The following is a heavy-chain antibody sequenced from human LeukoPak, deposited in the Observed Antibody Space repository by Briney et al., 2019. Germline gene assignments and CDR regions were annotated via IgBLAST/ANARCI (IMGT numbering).Heavy chain of an antibody. CDR1: GYTFTVYY. D-gene: IGHD5-18*01. Sequence: ASVKVSCKASGYTFTVYYMHWVRQAPGQGLEWMGWIHPNSGGTKYAQTFQGRVTMSRDTSISTAYMDMGSMKSDDTAVDYWARDGYSYGYYDYGMDVWGQGTTVTVSS. CDR2: IHPNSGGT. V-gene: IGHV1-2*02. CDR3: ARDGYSYGYYDYGMDV. J-gene: IGHJ6*02.